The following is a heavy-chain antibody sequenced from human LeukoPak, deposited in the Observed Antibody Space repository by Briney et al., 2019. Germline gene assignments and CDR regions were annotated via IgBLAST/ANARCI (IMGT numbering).Heavy chain of an antibody. J-gene: IGHJ5*02. D-gene: IGHD6-19*01. CDR2: ICYSGST. CDR3: ARGTVAGQGGYNWFDP. Sequence: PSETLSLTCTVSGGSISSSSYYWGWIRQPPGKGLEWIGSICYSGSTYYNPSLKSRVTISVDTSKNQFSLKLSSVTAADTAVYYCARGTVAGQGGYNWFDPWGQGTLVTVSS. V-gene: IGHV4-39*07. CDR1: GGSISSSSYY.